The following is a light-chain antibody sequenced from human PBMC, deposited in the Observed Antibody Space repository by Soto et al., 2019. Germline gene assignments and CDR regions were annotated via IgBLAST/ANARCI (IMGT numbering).Light chain of an antibody. CDR3: QQTTSFPLT. J-gene: IGKJ4*01. CDR2: AAS. CDR1: QVISSG. V-gene: IGKV1-12*01. Sequence: DIQMTQSPSFVSASVGDRVTITCRASQVISSGLAWYQHKPGRAPKLLIHAASSLESGVPSRFSGSGSGTDFTLTISSLQPEDFATYYCQQTTSFPLTFGGGTKVEIK.